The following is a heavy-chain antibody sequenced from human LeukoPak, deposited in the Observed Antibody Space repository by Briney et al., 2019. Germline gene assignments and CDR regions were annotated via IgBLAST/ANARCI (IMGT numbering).Heavy chain of an antibody. CDR2: INHSGST. J-gene: IGHJ6*03. CDR1: GGSFSGYY. CDR3: ARARYYYDSSGYYYYYYYMDV. D-gene: IGHD3-22*01. V-gene: IGHV4-34*01. Sequence: SETLSLTCAVYGGSFSGYYWSWIRQPPGKGLEWIGEINHSGSTNYNPSLKSRVTISVDTSKNQFSLKLSSVTAADTAVYYCARARYYYDSSGYYYYYYYMDVWGKGTTVTASS.